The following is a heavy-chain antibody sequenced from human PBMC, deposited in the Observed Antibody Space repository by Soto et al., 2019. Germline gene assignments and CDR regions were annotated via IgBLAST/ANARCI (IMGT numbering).Heavy chain of an antibody. J-gene: IGHJ6*04. V-gene: IGHV3-33*01. CDR1: GFTFSSYG. CDR3: ARDSLRYFDWPPQPGMEV. D-gene: IGHD3-9*01. Sequence: GWSLRLSCAASGFTFSSYGMHLVRQAPGKGLEWVAVIWYDGSNKYYADSVKGRFTISRDNSKNKLYLQMNSLRAEDTAVYYCARDSLRYFDWPPQPGMEVWGEGTTVTVSS. CDR2: IWYDGSNK.